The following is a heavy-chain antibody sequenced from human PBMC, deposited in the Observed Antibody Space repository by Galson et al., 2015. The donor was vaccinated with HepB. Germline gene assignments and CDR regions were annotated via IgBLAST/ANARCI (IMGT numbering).Heavy chain of an antibody. CDR3: ASIAAAGDYCYYYGMDV. J-gene: IGHJ6*02. CDR2: INPNSGGT. Sequence: SVTVSCKASGYTFTGYYMHWVRQAPGQGLEWMGRINPNSGGTNYAQKFQGRVTMTRDTSISTAYMELSRLRSDDTAVYYCASIAAAGDYCYYYGMDVWGQGTTVTVSS. D-gene: IGHD6-13*01. V-gene: IGHV1-2*06. CDR1: GYTFTGYY.